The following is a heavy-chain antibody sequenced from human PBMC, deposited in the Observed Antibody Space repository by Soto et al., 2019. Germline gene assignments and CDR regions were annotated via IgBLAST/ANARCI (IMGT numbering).Heavy chain of an antibody. CDR1: GFTFDDHA. D-gene: IGHD4-17*01. CDR3: AKDSTVTTSLYSYYYGLDV. CDR2: INWNSATI. V-gene: IGHV3-9*01. J-gene: IGHJ6*02. Sequence: MQLVESGGGFVQPGRSLTLSCAASGFTFDDHAMHWVRQRPGKGLEWVSGINWNSATIDYAASVKGRFTISRDNAKNSVSLQMSGLRDEDTALYFCAKDSTVTTSLYSYYYGLDVWGQGTTVTVSS.